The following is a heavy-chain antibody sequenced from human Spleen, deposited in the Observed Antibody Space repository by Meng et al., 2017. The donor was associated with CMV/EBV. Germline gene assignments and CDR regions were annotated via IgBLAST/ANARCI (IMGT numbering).Heavy chain of an antibody. Sequence: GESLKISCAASGFTFSSYSMNWVRQAPGKGLEWVSSISSSSSYIYYADSVKGRFTISRDNSKNTLYLQMNSLRAEDMAVYYCARDKGTNWFDPWGQGTLVTVSS. CDR3: ARDKGTNWFDP. CDR1: GFTFSSYS. CDR2: ISSSSSYI. V-gene: IGHV3-21*01. J-gene: IGHJ5*02.